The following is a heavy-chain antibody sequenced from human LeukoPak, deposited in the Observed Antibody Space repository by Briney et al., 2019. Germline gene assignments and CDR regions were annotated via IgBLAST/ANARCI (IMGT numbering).Heavy chain of an antibody. V-gene: IGHV1-18*01. Sequence: EASVKVSCKASGGTFSSYAISWVRQAPGQGLEWMGWISAYNGNTNYAQKLQGRVTMTTDTSTSTAYMELRSLRSDDTAVYYCARAILSVCPGLYIWGQGTMVTVSS. J-gene: IGHJ3*02. CDR2: ISAYNGNT. CDR1: GGTFSSYA. D-gene: IGHD2/OR15-2a*01. CDR3: ARAILSVCPGLYI.